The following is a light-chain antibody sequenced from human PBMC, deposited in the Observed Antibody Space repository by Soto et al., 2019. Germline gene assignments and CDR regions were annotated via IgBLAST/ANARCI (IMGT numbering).Light chain of an antibody. CDR3: QTWGTGIV. J-gene: IGLJ2*01. CDR1: SGHSSFA. Sequence: QLVLTQSPSASASLGASVKLTCTLSSGHSSFAIAWHQQQPEKGPRYLMKINSDGSHTKGDGIPDRFSGSGSGAERYLTISSLQSDDEAEYYCQTWGTGIVFGGGTKLTVL. V-gene: IGLV4-69*01. CDR2: INSDGSH.